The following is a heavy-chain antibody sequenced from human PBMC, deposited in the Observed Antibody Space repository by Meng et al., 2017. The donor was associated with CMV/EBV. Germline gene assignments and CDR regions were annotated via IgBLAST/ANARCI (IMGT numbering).Heavy chain of an antibody. CDR2: IRYDGSNK. V-gene: IGHV3-30*02. Sequence: GESLKISCAASGFTFSSYGMHWVRQAPGKGLEWVAFIRYDGSNKYYADSVKGRFTISRDNSKNTLYLQMNSPRAEDTAVYYCAKDGRADIVVVPAAIDYWGQGTLVTVSS. CDR1: GFTFSSYG. D-gene: IGHD2-2*01. J-gene: IGHJ4*02. CDR3: AKDGRADIVVVPAAIDY.